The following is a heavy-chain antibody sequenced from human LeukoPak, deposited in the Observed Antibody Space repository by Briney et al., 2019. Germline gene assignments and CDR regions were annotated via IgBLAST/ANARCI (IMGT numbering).Heavy chain of an antibody. CDR3: ARHIGDYVPVYMDV. D-gene: IGHD3-16*01. CDR2: IYPGDSDI. CDR1: GYSFTNYW. V-gene: IGHV5-51*01. Sequence: GESLKISCKGSGYSFTNYWIGWVRQMPGKGLEWMGIIYPGDSDIRYSPSFEGQVTISADQSISTAYLQWSSLKASDTAVYYCARHIGDYVPVYMDVWGKGTTVTISS. J-gene: IGHJ6*03.